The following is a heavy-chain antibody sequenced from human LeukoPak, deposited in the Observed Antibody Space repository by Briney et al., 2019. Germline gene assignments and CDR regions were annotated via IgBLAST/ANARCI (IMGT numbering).Heavy chain of an antibody. CDR2: ISSSGSTI. J-gene: IGHJ4*02. CDR1: GFTFSDYY. D-gene: IGHD5-18*01. Sequence: GRSLRLSCAASGFTFSDYYMSWIRQAPGKWLEWVSYISSSGSTIYYADSVKARFTISRDKTKNSLYLQLNSLRAEDTAVYYCARDLKDTAMVYWGQGTLVTVSS. V-gene: IGHV3-11*01. CDR3: ARDLKDTAMVY.